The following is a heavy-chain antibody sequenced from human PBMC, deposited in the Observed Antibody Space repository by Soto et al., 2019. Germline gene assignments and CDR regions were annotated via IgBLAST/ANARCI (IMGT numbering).Heavy chain of an antibody. Sequence: QVQLQESGPGLVKPSQTLSLTCTVSGGSTSSDNYWRWIRQPPGKGLEWIGHIYYSGNTDYNPSLKRRLAISIDTSQNQFSLKLSSVTAADTAVYFCAREGGESSDGLCYFDSWGQGSLVTVSS. D-gene: IGHD3-16*01. CDR2: IYYSGNT. J-gene: IGHJ4*02. V-gene: IGHV4-30-4*01. CDR1: GGSTSSDNY. CDR3: AREGGESSDGLCYFDS.